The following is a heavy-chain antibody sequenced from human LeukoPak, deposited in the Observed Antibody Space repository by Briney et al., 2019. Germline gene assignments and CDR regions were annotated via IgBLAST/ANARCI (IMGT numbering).Heavy chain of an antibody. CDR3: ARDHYCGGDCYSRPIDY. CDR2: IKQDGSEK. V-gene: IGHV3-7*03. J-gene: IGHJ4*02. Sequence: GGSLRLSCAASGFTFSSYWMSWVRQAPGKGLEWVANIKQDGSEKYYVDSVKARFTISRDNAKNSLYLQMNSLRAEDTAVYYCARDHYCGGDCYSRPIDYWGQGTLVTVSS. CDR1: GFTFSSYW. D-gene: IGHD2-21*02.